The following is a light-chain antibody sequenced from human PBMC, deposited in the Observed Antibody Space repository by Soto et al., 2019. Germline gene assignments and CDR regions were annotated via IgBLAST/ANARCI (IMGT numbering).Light chain of an antibody. CDR3: SSYAGSKNYV. J-gene: IGLJ1*01. CDR1: SSDVGGYNY. V-gene: IGLV2-8*01. Sequence: QSVLTQPPSASGSPGQSVTIPCTGTSSDVGGYNYVSWYQQHPGKAPKLMIYEVSKRPSGVPDRFSGSKSGNTASLTVSGLQAEDEADYYCSSYAGSKNYVFGTGTKVTVL. CDR2: EVS.